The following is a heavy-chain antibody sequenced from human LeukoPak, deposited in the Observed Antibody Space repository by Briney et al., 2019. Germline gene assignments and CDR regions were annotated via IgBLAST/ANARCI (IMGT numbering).Heavy chain of an antibody. CDR3: ARSPDSYYYGSGSYPPFDY. Sequence: SETLSLTCTVSGGSISSYYWSWIRQPPGKGLEWIGYIYYSGSTNYNPSLKSRVTISVDTSKNQFSLKLSSVTAADTAVYYCARSPDSYYYGSGSYPPFDYWGQGTLVTVSS. V-gene: IGHV4-59*01. D-gene: IGHD3-10*01. CDR1: GGSISSYY. CDR2: IYYSGST. J-gene: IGHJ4*02.